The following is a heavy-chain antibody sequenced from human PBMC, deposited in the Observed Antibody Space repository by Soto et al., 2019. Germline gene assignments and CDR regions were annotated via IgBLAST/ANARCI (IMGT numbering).Heavy chain of an antibody. J-gene: IGHJ6*02. Sequence: NPSETLSLTCAVSGGSISSSNWWSWVRQPPGKGLEWIGEIYHSGSTNYNPSLKSRVTISVDKSKNQFSLKLSSVTAADTAVYYCARAVNLYGSGSYYNGGVSYYYYGMDVWGQGTTVTVSS. CDR3: ARAVNLYGSGSYYNGGVSYYYYGMDV. CDR1: GGSISSSNW. D-gene: IGHD3-10*01. CDR2: IYHSGST. V-gene: IGHV4-4*02.